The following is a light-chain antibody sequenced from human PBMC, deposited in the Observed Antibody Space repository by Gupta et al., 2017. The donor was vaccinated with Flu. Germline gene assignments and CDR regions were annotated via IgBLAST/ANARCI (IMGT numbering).Light chain of an antibody. V-gene: IGLV4-69*01. CDR2: LNSDGSH. Sequence: QVVLTQSPSASASLGASVNLPCTLSSGHNRYAIAWHQQQPGKGPRYLMKLNSDGSHNKGDGIPDRFSGSSSGTERYLTIAGLQSEDEADYYCQTWSTGVFGGGTKLSVL. J-gene: IGLJ3*02. CDR1: SGHNRYA. CDR3: QTWSTGV.